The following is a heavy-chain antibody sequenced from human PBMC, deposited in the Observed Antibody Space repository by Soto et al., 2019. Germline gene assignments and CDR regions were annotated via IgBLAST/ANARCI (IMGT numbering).Heavy chain of an antibody. CDR1: GFTFRGYW. CDR3: TRALDGMIPTAY. Sequence: EVQLVESGGGLVQPGGSLRLSCAASGFTFRGYWRHWVRQAPGKGLTWVSRINSDGTYTSSADSVRGRFTISRDDARNTLYLQMNSLRIEDTAVYYCTRALDGMIPTAYWGQGTLVTVSS. V-gene: IGHV3-74*01. D-gene: IGHD3-22*01. CDR2: INSDGTYT. J-gene: IGHJ4*02.